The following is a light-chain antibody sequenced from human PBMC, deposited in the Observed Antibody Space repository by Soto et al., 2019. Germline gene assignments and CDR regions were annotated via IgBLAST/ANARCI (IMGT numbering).Light chain of an antibody. J-gene: IGKJ1*01. CDR3: QHYGGYSRP. Sequence: EIQMTQSPSTLSASVGDRVTITCRASQSISKWLAWYQQKQGKAPKLLIYNAFFLESGVPSRFSGSGSATEFTLTISSPQSDDFAPYSCQHYGGYSRPFGKGNKVELK. V-gene: IGKV1-5*01. CDR1: QSISKW. CDR2: NAF.